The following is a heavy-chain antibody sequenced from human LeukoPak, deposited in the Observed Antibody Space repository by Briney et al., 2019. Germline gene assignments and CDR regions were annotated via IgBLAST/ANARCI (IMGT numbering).Heavy chain of an antibody. CDR1: GDTFSSYV. D-gene: IGHD2-21*02. J-gene: IGHJ4*02. CDR2: IIPIFGTA. CDR3: ATELVTAIPTYYFDH. Sequence: ASVKVSCKASGDTFSSYVISWVRQAPGQGLEWMGGIIPIFGTANYAQKFQGRVTITADESTSTAYMELSSLRSEDTAVYYCATELVTAIPTYYFDHWGQGTLVTVSS. V-gene: IGHV1-69*13.